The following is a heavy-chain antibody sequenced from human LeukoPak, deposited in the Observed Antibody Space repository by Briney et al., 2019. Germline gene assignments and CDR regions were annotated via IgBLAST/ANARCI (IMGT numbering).Heavy chain of an antibody. CDR3: AHSGGSTVAEYFQH. CDR1: GFSLSTSGVG. CDR2: IYWDDDK. Sequence: SGPTLVKPTQTLTLTCTFSGFSLSTSGVGEGWIRQPPGKALEWLALIYWDDDKRYSPSLKSRLTITKDTSKNQVVLTMTNMDPVDTATYYCAHSGGSTVAEYFQHWGQGTLVTVSS. V-gene: IGHV2-5*02. D-gene: IGHD1-26*01. J-gene: IGHJ1*01.